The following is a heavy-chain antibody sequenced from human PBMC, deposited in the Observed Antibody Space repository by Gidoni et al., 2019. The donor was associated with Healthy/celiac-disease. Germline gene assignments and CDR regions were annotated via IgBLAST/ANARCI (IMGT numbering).Heavy chain of an antibody. CDR2: ISWNSGSI. CDR1: GFTFDDYA. CDR3: AKEGVQSIA. D-gene: IGHD1-1*01. V-gene: IGHV3-9*01. J-gene: IGHJ4*02. Sequence: EVQLVESGGGLVQPGRSLRLSCAASGFTFDDYAMHWVRQAPGKGLEWVSGISWNSGSIGYADSVKGRFTISRDNAKNSLYLQMNSLRAEDTALYYCAKEGVQSIAWGQGTLVTVSS.